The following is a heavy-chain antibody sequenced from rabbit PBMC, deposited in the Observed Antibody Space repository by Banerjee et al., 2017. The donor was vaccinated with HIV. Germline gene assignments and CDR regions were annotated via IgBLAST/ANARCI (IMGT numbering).Heavy chain of an antibody. CDR1: GFDFSSIA. J-gene: IGHJ4*01. D-gene: IGHD8-1*01. CDR2: IYNGDGST. CDR3: VRAGVYAGSSSYTGFDFNL. V-gene: IGHV1S47*01. Sequence: QEQLEESGGGLVKPGGTLTLTCKASGFDFSSIAMCWVRQAPGKGLEWIGCIYNGDGSTYYASWAKGRFTITRSTSLNTVTLQMTSLTAADTATYFCVRAGVYAGSSSYTGFDFNLWGPGTLVTVS.